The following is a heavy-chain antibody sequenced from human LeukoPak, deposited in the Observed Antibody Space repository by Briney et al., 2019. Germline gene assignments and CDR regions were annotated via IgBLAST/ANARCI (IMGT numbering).Heavy chain of an antibody. D-gene: IGHD6-19*01. Sequence: SETLSLTCTVSGGSISSYYWSWIRQPPGKGLEWIGYIYYSGSTNYNPSLKSRVTISVDTSKNQFSLKLSSVTAADTAVYYCARDLEEYSSGWYGNWFDPWGQGTLVTVSS. CDR1: GGSISSYY. CDR3: ARDLEEYSSGWYGNWFDP. V-gene: IGHV4-59*01. CDR2: IYYSGST. J-gene: IGHJ5*02.